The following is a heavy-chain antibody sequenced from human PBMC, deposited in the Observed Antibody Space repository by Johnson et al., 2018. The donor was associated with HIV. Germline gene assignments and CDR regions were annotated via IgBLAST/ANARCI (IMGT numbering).Heavy chain of an antibody. D-gene: IGHD3-16*02. CDR3: TPLGGYTPGSLDI. Sequence: VQLVESGGGVVRPGGSLRLSCAASGFTFSSYDMHWVRQATGKGLEWVSAIGTAGDTYYPGSVKGRFTISRDNSKNTLYLQMNSLRAEDTAVYYCTPLGGYTPGSLDIWGQGTLVTVSS. J-gene: IGHJ3*02. CDR2: IGTAGDT. CDR1: GFTFSSYD. V-gene: IGHV3-13*01.